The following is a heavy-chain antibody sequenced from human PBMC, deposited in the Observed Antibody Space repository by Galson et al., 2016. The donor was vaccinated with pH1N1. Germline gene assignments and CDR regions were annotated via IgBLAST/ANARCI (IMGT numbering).Heavy chain of an antibody. D-gene: IGHD4-17*01. CDR1: GFSLSTSGMC. CDR3: ARFLYGDYSGYFDY. Sequence: PALVKPTQTLTLTCSFSGFSLSTSGMCVSWIRQPPGKALEWLALIDWDDDKYYSTSLKTRLTISKDTSKNQVVLTMTNMDPVDTATYYRARFLYGDYSGYFDYWGQGTLVTVSS. CDR2: IDWDDDK. J-gene: IGHJ4*02. V-gene: IGHV2-70*01.